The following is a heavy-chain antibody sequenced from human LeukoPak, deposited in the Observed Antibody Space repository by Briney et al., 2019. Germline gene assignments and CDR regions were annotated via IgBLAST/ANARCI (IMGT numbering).Heavy chain of an antibody. CDR2: IYPSGST. D-gene: IGHD1-1*01. CDR1: GGSISSYY. J-gene: IGHJ5*02. V-gene: IGHV4-4*07. CDR3: ARAPTGTGGWNWFDP. Sequence: SSGTLSLTCTVSGGSISSYYWSWIRQPAGKGLELIGRIYPSGSTNYNPSLKSRVTMSVDTSKNQFSLKLSSVTAADTAVYYCARAPTGTGGWNWFDPWGQGTLVTVSS.